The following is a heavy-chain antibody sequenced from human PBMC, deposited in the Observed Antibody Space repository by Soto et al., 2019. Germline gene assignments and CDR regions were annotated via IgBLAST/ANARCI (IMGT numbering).Heavy chain of an antibody. CDR2: IWYDGNNK. CDR3: ASSLRGYCSGGSCYSGDY. V-gene: IGHV3-33*08. CDR1: GFTFSSYS. Sequence: VQLVESGGGLVQPGGSLRLSCAASGFTFSSYSMNWVHQAPGKGLEWVAVIWYDGNNKYYADSVKGRFTISRDNSKNTLYLQMNSLRAEDTAVYYCASSLRGYCSGGSCYSGDYWGQGTLVTVSS. D-gene: IGHD2-15*01. J-gene: IGHJ4*02.